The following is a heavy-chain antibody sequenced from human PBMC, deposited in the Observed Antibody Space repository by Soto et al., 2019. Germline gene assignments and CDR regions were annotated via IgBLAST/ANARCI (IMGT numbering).Heavy chain of an antibody. CDR1: GGTFSSYA. D-gene: IGHD2-15*01. CDR2: IIPIFGTA. J-gene: IGHJ6*02. Sequence: QVQLVQSGAEVKKPGSSVKVSCKASGGTFSSYAISWVRQAPGQGLEWMGGIIPIFGTANYAQKFQGRVTITADESTSTAYMELSSLRSEDTAGYYCARGGDCSGGSCYSWAYYYYYGMDVWGQGTTVTVSS. CDR3: ARGGDCSGGSCYSWAYYYYYGMDV. V-gene: IGHV1-69*01.